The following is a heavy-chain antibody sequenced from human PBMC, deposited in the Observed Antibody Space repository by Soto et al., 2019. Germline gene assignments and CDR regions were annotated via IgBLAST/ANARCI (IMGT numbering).Heavy chain of an antibody. CDR3: ARGDVVPAADGVNWFDP. D-gene: IGHD2-2*01. CDR1: GGSFSGYY. J-gene: IGHJ5*02. V-gene: IGHV4-34*01. Sequence: SETLSLTCAVYGGSFSGYYWSWIRQPPGKGLEWIGEINHSGSTNYNPSLKSRVTISVDTSKNQFSLKLSSVTAADTAVYYCARGDVVPAADGVNWFDPSGQGTLVTVSS. CDR2: INHSGST.